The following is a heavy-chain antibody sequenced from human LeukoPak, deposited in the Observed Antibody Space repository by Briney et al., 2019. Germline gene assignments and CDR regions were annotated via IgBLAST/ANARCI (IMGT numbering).Heavy chain of an antibody. CDR3: ARWHYYGSGSYYNVHY. CDR1: GYTFTSYY. V-gene: IGHV1-46*01. D-gene: IGHD3-10*01. Sequence: ASVKVSCKASGYTFTSYYMHWVRQAPGQGLEWMGIINPSGGNTSYAQKFQGRVTMTRDTSTSTVYMELSSLRSEDTAVYYCARWHYYGSGSYYNVHYWGQGTLVTVSS. CDR2: INPSGGNT. J-gene: IGHJ4*02.